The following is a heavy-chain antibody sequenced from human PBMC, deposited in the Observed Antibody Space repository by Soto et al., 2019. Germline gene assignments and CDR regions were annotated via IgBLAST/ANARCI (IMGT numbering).Heavy chain of an antibody. CDR3: ARDRSSSSFDY. CDR1: GFTFSSYW. D-gene: IGHD6-6*01. V-gene: IGHV3-7*01. J-gene: IGHJ4*02. Sequence: EVQLVESGGGLVQPGGSLRLSCAASGFTFSSYWMSWVRQAPGKGLEWVANIKQDGSEKYYVDSVKGRFTISRDNANNSLYLQMNSLRAEDTAVYYCARDRSSSSFDYWGQGTLVTVSS. CDR2: IKQDGSEK.